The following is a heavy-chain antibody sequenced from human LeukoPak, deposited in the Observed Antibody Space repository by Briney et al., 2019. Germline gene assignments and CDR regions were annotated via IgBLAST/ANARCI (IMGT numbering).Heavy chain of an antibody. D-gene: IGHD4-17*01. CDR2: IYYSGST. J-gene: IGHJ4*02. CDR1: GGSIGHSSYY. Sequence: SETLSLTCTVSGGSIGHSSYYWGWIRQPPGKGLEWIGRIYYSGSTYYNPSLESRVTISIDTSKNQFSLKLSSVTAADTAVYYCARGGDYVGGPDYWGQGTLVTVSS. V-gene: IGHV4-39*07. CDR3: ARGGDYVGGPDY.